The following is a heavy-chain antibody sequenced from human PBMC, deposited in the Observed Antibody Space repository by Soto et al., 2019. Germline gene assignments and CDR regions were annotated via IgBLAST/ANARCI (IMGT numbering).Heavy chain of an antibody. V-gene: IGHV3-30*18. CDR3: AKDQSTNSRSYHASDV. J-gene: IGHJ6*02. Sequence: QVQLVESGGGVVQPGESLRLSCAASEFTFSSYAMHWVRQAPGKGLEWVAVVSNDGSNKYYADSVKGRFTISRDNSKNTLNLRMNSLRAEDTAVYYCAKDQSTNSRSYHASDVWGQGTTVTVSS. D-gene: IGHD1-26*01. CDR2: VSNDGSNK. CDR1: EFTFSSYA.